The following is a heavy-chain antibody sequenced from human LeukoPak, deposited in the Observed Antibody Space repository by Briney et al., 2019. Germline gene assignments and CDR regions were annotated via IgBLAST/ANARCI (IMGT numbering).Heavy chain of an antibody. J-gene: IGHJ4*02. CDR3: AKDGAWLQFDD. CDR1: GFTFSSYG. Sequence: GGSLRLACAASGFTFSSYGMSWVRQAPGRGLEWVSAISGSGGSTYYADCVKGRFTISRDNSKNTLYLQMNSLRAEDTAVYYCAKDGAWLQFDDWGQGTLVTVSS. D-gene: IGHD3-22*01. CDR2: ISGSGGST. V-gene: IGHV3-23*01.